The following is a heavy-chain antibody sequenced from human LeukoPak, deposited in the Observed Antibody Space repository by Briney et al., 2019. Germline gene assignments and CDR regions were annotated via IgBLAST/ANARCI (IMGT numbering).Heavy chain of an antibody. CDR1: GGSISSGSYY. D-gene: IGHD5-18*01. Sequence: SETLSLTCTVSGGSISSGSYYWRWIRQPAGKGLEWIGRIYTSGSTNYNPSLKSRVTISVDTSKNQFSLKLSSVTAADTAVYYCASGTAMVDFDYWGQGTLVTVSS. V-gene: IGHV4-61*02. CDR3: ASGTAMVDFDY. CDR2: IYTSGST. J-gene: IGHJ4*02.